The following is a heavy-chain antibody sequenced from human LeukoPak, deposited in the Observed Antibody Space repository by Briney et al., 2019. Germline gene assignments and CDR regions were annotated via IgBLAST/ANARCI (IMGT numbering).Heavy chain of an antibody. D-gene: IGHD5-24*01. CDR2: INPSGGST. V-gene: IGHV1-46*01. J-gene: IGHJ4*02. Sequence: ASVKVSCKASGYSFTSYYMHWVRQAPGQGGGWMGVINPSGGSTRYEKKFEGRGTMTSDTSTSTFYMELSSLRSEDSAVYYWARVTDGGFDYWGQGTLVTVSS. CDR1: GYSFTSYY. CDR3: ARVTDGGFDY.